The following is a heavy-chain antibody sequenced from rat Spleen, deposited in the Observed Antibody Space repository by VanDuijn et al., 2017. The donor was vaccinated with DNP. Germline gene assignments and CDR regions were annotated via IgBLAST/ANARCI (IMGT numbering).Heavy chain of an antibody. Sequence: EVQLVESGGGLVQSGRSLKVSCAASGFTFSDYNMAWVRQAPKKGVEWVATITYDGSRTYFRDSVKGRFTISRDIAKSTLYLQMDRLRSEDTATYYCTTFEGRNAWGQGTSVTVSS. CDR1: GFTFSDYN. CDR2: ITYDGSRT. CDR3: TTFEGRNA. J-gene: IGHJ4*01. D-gene: IGHD1-11*01. V-gene: IGHV5S10*01.